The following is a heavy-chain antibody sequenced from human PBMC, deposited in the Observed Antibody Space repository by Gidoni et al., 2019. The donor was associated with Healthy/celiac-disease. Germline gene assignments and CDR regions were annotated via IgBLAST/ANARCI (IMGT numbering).Heavy chain of an antibody. J-gene: IGHJ4*02. V-gene: IGHV3-33*01. CDR1: GFTFSSYG. Sequence: QVQLVESGGGVVQPGRSLRLSCAASGFTFSSYGMPWVRQAPGKGLEWVAVIWYDGSNKYYADSVKGRFTISRDNSKNTLYLQMNSLRAEDTAVYYCARDSPRGSGSQDYWGQGTLVTVSS. CDR2: IWYDGSNK. D-gene: IGHD3-10*01. CDR3: ARDSPRGSGSQDY.